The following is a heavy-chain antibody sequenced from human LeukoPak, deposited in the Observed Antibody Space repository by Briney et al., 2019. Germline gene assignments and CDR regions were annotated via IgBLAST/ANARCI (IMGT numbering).Heavy chain of an antibody. CDR2: ISYDGSNK. Sequence: GKSLRLSCAASGFTFSSYGMHWVRQAPGKGLEWVAVISYDGSNKNYADSVKGRFTISRDNSKNTLYLQMNSLRAEDTAVYYCAKDRGDRQWRTGDYFDYWGQGTLVTVSS. J-gene: IGHJ4*02. D-gene: IGHD6-19*01. CDR3: AKDRGDRQWRTGDYFDY. V-gene: IGHV3-30*18. CDR1: GFTFSSYG.